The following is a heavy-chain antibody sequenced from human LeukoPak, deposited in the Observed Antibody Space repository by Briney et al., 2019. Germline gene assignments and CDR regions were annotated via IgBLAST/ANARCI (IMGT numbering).Heavy chain of an antibody. CDR2: INPSGGST. CDR3: ARGNYGSGTYDWFDP. V-gene: IGHV1-46*01. J-gene: IGHJ5*02. CDR1: GYTFTSYY. Sequence: ASVKVSCKASGYTFTSYYMHWVRQAPGQGLEWMGIINPSGGSTSYAQKFQGRVTMTRDTSTSTVYMELSSLRAEDTAVYYCARGNYGSGTYDWFDPWGQGTLVTVSS. D-gene: IGHD3-10*01.